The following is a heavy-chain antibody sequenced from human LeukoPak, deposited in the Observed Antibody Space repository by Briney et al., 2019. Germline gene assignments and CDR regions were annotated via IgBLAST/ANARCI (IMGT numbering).Heavy chain of an antibody. J-gene: IGHJ4*02. CDR2: ISAYTGNT. D-gene: IGHD2-8*02. CDR3: ARSSSTAVGTDY. CDR1: DYLFSNYG. V-gene: IGHV1-18*01. Sequence: ASLKVSCKASDYLFSNYGFFWVRQAPGQGLEWMGWISAYTGNTNYAPKFQDRLSMSTDTSTSTAYMELRSLRSEDTAVYFCARSSSTAVGTDYWGQGTLVTVSS.